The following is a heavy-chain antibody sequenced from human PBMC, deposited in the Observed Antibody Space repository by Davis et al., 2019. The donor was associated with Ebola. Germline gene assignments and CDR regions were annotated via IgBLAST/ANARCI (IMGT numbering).Heavy chain of an antibody. J-gene: IGHJ4*02. Sequence: GESLKISCAASGFTFSSYGMHWVRQAPGKGLEWVAFIRYDGSNKYYADSVKGRFTISRDNSKNTLYLQMNSLRAEDTAVYYCAKGTTPSYWGQGTLVTVSS. V-gene: IGHV3-30*02. CDR3: AKGTTPSY. CDR2: IRYDGSNK. D-gene: IGHD4-11*01. CDR1: GFTFSSYG.